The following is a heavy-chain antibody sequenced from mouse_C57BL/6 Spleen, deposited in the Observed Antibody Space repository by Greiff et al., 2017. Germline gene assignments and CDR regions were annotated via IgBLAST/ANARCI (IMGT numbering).Heavy chain of an antibody. V-gene: IGHV5-12*01. Sequence: EVQGVESGGGLVQPGGSLKLSCAASGFTFSDYYMYWVRQTPEKRLEWVAYISNGGGSTYYPDTVQGRFTISRDTAKNTLYLQMSRLKSADTAMYYCARHVNDGYYVGYAMDYWGQGTSVTVSS. J-gene: IGHJ4*01. D-gene: IGHD2-3*01. CDR1: GFTFSDYY. CDR2: ISNGGGST. CDR3: ARHVNDGYYVGYAMDY.